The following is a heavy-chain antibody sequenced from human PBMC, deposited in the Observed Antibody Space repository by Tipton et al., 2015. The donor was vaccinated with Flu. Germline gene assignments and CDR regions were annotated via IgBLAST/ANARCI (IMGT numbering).Heavy chain of an antibody. CDR2: VYYSGTA. CDR3: ATTTYYYGSGSHDY. Sequence: TLSLTCTVSGGSVRSGSYSWSWIRQPPGKGLEWIGYVYYSGTAKYNPSLTGRVTISVDTSENNFSLKLTAVTAADTAVYYCATTTYYYGSGSHDYWGQGTLVTVSS. J-gene: IGHJ4*02. V-gene: IGHV4-61*03. CDR1: GGSVRSGSYS. D-gene: IGHD3-10*01.